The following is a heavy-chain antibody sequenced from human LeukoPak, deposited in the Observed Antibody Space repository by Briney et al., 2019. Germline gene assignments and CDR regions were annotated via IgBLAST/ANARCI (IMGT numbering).Heavy chain of an antibody. J-gene: IGHJ6*02. Sequence: GGSLRLSCAASGFTFSSYAMSWVRQAPGKGLEWVSVIYSGGSTYYADSVKGRFTISRDNSKNTLYLQMNSLRAEDTAVYYCAREVVIFPDYYYYGMDVWGQGTTVTVSS. CDR1: GFTFSSYA. D-gene: IGHD3-9*01. CDR2: IYSGGST. V-gene: IGHV3-23*03. CDR3: AREVVIFPDYYYYGMDV.